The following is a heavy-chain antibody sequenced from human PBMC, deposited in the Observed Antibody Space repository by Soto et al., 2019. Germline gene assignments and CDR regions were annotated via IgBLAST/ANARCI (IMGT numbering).Heavy chain of an antibody. V-gene: IGHV1-18*01. CDR3: AWFWNDDAFDI. D-gene: IGHD1-1*01. Sequence: GASVKVSCKASGYAFTTFGISWVGQAPGQGLELVGGIRANNGNTKYSQKFQGRVSLTTETSASTAYMELRSLRSDDTAVYYCAWFWNDDAFDIWG. CDR2: IRANNGNT. CDR1: GYAFTTFG. J-gene: IGHJ3*02.